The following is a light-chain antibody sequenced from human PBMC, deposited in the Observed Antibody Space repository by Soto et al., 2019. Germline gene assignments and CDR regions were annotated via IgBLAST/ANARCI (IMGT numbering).Light chain of an antibody. CDR3: QHYGSSPWT. Sequence: EIVLTQSPGTLSLSPGERATLSCRAGQSVSRYLAWYQQKPGQAPRLLIYGASSRATGIPDRFSGSGSGTDFTLTITRLAHEDFAVYYCQHYGSSPWTFGQGTKVEIK. CDR2: GAS. CDR1: QSVSRY. V-gene: IGKV3-20*01. J-gene: IGKJ1*01.